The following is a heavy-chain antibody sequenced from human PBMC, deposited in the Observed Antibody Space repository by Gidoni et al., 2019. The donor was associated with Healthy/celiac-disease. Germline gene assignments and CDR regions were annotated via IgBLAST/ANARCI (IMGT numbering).Heavy chain of an antibody. D-gene: IGHD6-6*01. V-gene: IGHV1-46*01. J-gene: IGHJ5*02. CDR3: ARSVAARPPFDP. Sequence: QVQLVQSGAEVKKPGASVKVSCKASGYTFTSYYMHWVRQAPGQGRAWMGIINPSGGSTSYAQKLQGRVTMTRDTSTSTVYMELSSLRSEDTAVYYCARSVAARPPFDPWGQGTLVTVSS. CDR2: INPSGGST. CDR1: GYTFTSYY.